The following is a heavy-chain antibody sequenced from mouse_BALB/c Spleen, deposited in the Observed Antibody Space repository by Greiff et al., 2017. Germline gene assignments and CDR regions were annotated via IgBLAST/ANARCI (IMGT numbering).Heavy chain of an antibody. D-gene: IGHD1-2*01. CDR3: ARKGLRLPFAY. Sequence: VMLVESGAELMKPGASVKISCKATGYTFSSYWIEWVKQRPGHGLEWIGEILPGSGSTNYNEKFKGKATFTADTSSNTAYMQLSSLTSEDSAVYYCARKGLRLPFAYWGQGTLVTVSA. CDR1: GYTFSSYW. V-gene: IGHV1-9*01. CDR2: ILPGSGST. J-gene: IGHJ3*01.